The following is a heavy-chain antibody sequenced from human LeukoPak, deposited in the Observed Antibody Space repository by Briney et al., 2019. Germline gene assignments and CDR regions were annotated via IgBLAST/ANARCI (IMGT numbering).Heavy chain of an antibody. J-gene: IGHJ4*02. CDR2: INPNSGGT. CDR1: TFTGYY. D-gene: IGHD3-22*01. V-gene: IGHV1-2*02. Sequence: GASVKVSCKAYTFTGYYMHWVRQAPGQGLEWMGWINPNSGGTNYAQKFQGRVTMTRNTSISTAYMELSSLRSEDTAVYYCARGGYSWLLENYFDYWGQGTLVTVSS. CDR3: ARGGYSWLLENYFDY.